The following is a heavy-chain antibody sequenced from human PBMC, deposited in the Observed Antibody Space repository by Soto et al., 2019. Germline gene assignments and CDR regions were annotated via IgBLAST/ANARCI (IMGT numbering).Heavy chain of an antibody. J-gene: IGHJ6*02. CDR2: INPNSGGT. V-gene: IGHV1-2*02. CDR3: ARGLIVATIGLGYYYGMDV. Sequence: ASVKVSCKASGYTFTGYYMHWVRQAPGQGLAWMGWINPNSGGTNYAQKFQGRVTMTRDTSISTAYMELSRLRSDDTAVYYCARGLIVATIGLGYYYGMDVWGQGTTVTVSS. CDR1: GYTFTGYY. D-gene: IGHD5-12*01.